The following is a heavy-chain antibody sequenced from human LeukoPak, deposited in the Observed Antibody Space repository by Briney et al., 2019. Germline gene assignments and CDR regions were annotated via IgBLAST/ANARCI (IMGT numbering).Heavy chain of an antibody. V-gene: IGHV4-39*02. D-gene: IGHD3-10*01. CDR1: GGSIRSGTYY. CDR3: ARSASGTYSIRDRFDP. Sequence: PSETLSLNCTVSGGSIRSGTYYWGWIRQPPGKGLEWIGSIYTSGSTYYNPSLKSRVTISLDKSRNHFSLNLESATAADTAVYFCARSASGTYSIRDRFDPWGQGTLVTVSS. J-gene: IGHJ5*02. CDR2: IYTSGST.